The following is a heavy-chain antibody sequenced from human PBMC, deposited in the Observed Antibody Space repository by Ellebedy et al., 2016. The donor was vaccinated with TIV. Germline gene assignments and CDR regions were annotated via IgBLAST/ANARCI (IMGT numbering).Heavy chain of an antibody. CDR3: ARDRGTL. CDR2: ISSSSSTI. D-gene: IGHD3-10*01. V-gene: IGHV3-48*02. J-gene: IGHJ4*02. Sequence: GESLKISXAASGFTFSNAWMNWVRQAPGKGLEWVSYISSSSSTIYYADSVKGRFTISRDNAKNSLYLQMNSLRDEDTAVYYCARDRGTLWGQGTLVTVSS. CDR1: GFTFSNAW.